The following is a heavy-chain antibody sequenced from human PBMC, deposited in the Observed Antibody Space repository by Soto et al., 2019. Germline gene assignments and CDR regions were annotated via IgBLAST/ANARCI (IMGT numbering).Heavy chain of an antibody. D-gene: IGHD4-17*01. CDR3: ARAGADYVDNGVSDD. CDR1: GFTFNNYG. J-gene: IGHJ4*02. V-gene: IGHV3-33*01. CDR2: IWYDGSAK. Sequence: QVQLVESGGGVVQPGRSLRLSCAASGFTFNNYGMHWVRQAPGKGLEWLAVIWYDGSAKFYADSVKGRFTISRDNSKNTLYLQMSSLRAEDTAMYYCARAGADYVDNGVSDDWGQGTLVTVSS.